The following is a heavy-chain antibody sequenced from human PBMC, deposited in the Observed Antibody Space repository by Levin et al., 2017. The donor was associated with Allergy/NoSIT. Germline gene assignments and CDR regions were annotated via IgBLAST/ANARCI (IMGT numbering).Heavy chain of an antibody. Sequence: SQTLSLTCAVYGGSFSGYYWSWIRQPPGKGLEWIGEINHSGSTNYNPSLKSRVTISVDTSKNQFSLKLSSVTAADTAVYYCARGAPYYGSGIPTFGYWGQGTLVTVSS. CDR1: GGSFSGYY. J-gene: IGHJ4*02. CDR2: INHSGST. V-gene: IGHV4-34*01. CDR3: ARGAPYYGSGIPTFGY. D-gene: IGHD3-10*01.